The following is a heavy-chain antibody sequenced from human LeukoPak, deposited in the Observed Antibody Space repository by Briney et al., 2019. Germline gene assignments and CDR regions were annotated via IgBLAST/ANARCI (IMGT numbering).Heavy chain of an antibody. D-gene: IGHD1-14*01. CDR1: GFTFNNYA. V-gene: IGHV3-23*01. CDR2: VSGSGGST. J-gene: IGHJ4*02. CDR3: AKDTGFFDY. Sequence: GGSLRLSCAASGFTFNNYAMTWIRQAPGKGLEWVSTVSGSGGSTYYIDSVKGRFTISRDNSKNTLYLQMNSLRAEDTAVYYCAKDTGFFDYWGQGTLVTVSS.